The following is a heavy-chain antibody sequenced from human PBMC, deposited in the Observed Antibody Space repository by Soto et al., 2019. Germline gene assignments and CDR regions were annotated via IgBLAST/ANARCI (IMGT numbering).Heavy chain of an antibody. V-gene: IGHV3-48*02. CDR1: GFTFSSYT. D-gene: IGHD6-19*01. Sequence: GGSLRLSCAASGFTFSSYTMNWVRQAPGKGLEWVSYISSSNSTIYYADSVKGRFTISRDNAKNPLYLQMNSLRDEDTAVYYSAREQASSGWYPGCALEYLGQVTLVTVFS. CDR2: ISSSNSTI. CDR3: AREQASSGWYPGCALEY. J-gene: IGHJ4*02.